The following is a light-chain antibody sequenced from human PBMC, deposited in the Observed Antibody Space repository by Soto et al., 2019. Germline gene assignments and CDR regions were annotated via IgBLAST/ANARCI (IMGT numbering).Light chain of an antibody. CDR1: SSNIGAGRD. CDR2: DSN. CDR3: QSYDSTLDARYV. Sequence: QSVLTQPPSVSGAPGQRVIISCTGSSSNIGAGRDVHWYRQFPGEAPKFLISDSNHRPSGVPDRFSVSKSGASASLAITGLRAEDEGDYFCQSYDSTLDARYVFGTGTKLTVL. V-gene: IGLV1-40*01. J-gene: IGLJ1*01.